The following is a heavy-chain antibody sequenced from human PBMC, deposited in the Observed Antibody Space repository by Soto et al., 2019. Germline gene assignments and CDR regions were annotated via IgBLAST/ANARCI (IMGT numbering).Heavy chain of an antibody. CDR3: AKNQGVELVPLATVDWFDP. CDR1: GFIFENFG. CDR2: ISGSGFKK. D-gene: IGHD1-26*01. V-gene: IGHV3-23*01. Sequence: GGSLRLSCAASGFIFENFGMSWVRQAPGKGLGWTSSISGSGFKKYYADSVKGRFTISRDNSKSTVYLELNNLSAEDTAVYHCAKNQGVELVPLATVDWFDPWGQGSVVTVSS. J-gene: IGHJ5*02.